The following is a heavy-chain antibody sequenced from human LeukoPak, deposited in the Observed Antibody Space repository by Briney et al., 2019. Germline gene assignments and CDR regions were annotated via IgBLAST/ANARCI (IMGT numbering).Heavy chain of an antibody. Sequence: PGGSLRLSCAASGFTFSSYSMNWVRQAPGKGLEWVSYISSSSSYIYYADSVKGRFTISRDNAKNSLYLQMNSLRPEDTALYYCARGKGQFLYFDYWGQGTLVTVSS. CDR3: ARGKGQFLYFDY. V-gene: IGHV3-21*05. J-gene: IGHJ4*02. CDR2: ISSSSSYI. D-gene: IGHD2/OR15-2a*01. CDR1: GFTFSSYS.